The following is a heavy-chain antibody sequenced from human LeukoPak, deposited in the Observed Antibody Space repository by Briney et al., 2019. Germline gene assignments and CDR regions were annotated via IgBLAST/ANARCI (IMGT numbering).Heavy chain of an antibody. CDR1: GLTFYSHW. J-gene: IGHJ3*02. Sequence: GGSPRLSCAASGLTFYSHWMSWVRQAPGKGLEWVANIKQDGGEKHYADSVKGRFTISRDNAKDSLYLLLNSLRAEDTAVYYCASGDSFDIWGQGTMVTVSS. V-gene: IGHV3-7*01. CDR2: IKQDGGEK. CDR3: ASGDSFDI.